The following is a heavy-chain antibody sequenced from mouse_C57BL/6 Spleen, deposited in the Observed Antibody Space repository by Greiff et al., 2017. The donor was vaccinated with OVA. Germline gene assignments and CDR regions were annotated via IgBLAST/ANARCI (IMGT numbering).Heavy chain of an antibody. V-gene: IGHV14-3*01. Sequence: VQLQQSVAELVRPGASVKLSCTASGFNFKNTYMHWVKQRPEQGLEWIGRIDPANGNTKYAPKFQGKATITADTSSNTAYLQLSSLTSEATAIYYCARFDGYYPYWGQGTTLTVSS. D-gene: IGHD2-3*01. CDR1: GFNFKNTY. CDR2: IDPANGNT. CDR3: ARFDGYYPY. J-gene: IGHJ2*01.